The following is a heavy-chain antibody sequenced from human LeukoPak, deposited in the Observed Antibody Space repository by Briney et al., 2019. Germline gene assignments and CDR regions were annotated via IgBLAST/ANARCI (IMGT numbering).Heavy chain of an antibody. J-gene: IGHJ4*02. D-gene: IGHD3-10*01. Sequence: PGGSLRLPCAASGFTFSTDDMNWIRQAPGKGLEWVSYISSSGYSIYSADSVKGRFTISRDNANKSLYLQMNSLRAEDTAVYYCAREGSSYAPSQPFYFDSWGQGTLVTVSS. V-gene: IGHV3-48*03. CDR3: AREGSSYAPSQPFYFDS. CDR1: GFTFSTDD. CDR2: ISSSGYSI.